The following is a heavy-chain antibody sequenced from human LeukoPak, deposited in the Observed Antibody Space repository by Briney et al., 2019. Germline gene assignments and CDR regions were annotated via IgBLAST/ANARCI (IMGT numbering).Heavy chain of an antibody. CDR1: GFTFSSYG. CDR3: ARDLNNGSYHWFDP. CDR2: MWYDVGNE. Sequence: PGGSLRLSCTASGFTFSSYGMHWVRQAPGKGLEWVAVMWYDVGNEYYADSVKGRFTISRDNSKNTLYLQMNSLRAEDTAIYYCARDLNNGSYHWFDPWGQGTLVTVSS. D-gene: IGHD1-26*01. V-gene: IGHV3-33*01. J-gene: IGHJ5*02.